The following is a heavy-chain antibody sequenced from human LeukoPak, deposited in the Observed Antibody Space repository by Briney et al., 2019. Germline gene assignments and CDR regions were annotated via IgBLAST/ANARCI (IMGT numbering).Heavy chain of an antibody. CDR1: GFTVSIYG. D-gene: IGHD2-15*01. CDR3: ARDGSGSGDY. V-gene: IGHV3-21*01. J-gene: IGHJ4*02. Sequence: GGSLRLSCAASGFTVSIYGMNWVRQAPGEGLEWVASISSDSSNIYYTDSVKGRFTISRDNAKNSLYLQMNSLILEDTAVYYCARDGSGSGDYWGQGTLVTVSS. CDR2: ISSDSSNI.